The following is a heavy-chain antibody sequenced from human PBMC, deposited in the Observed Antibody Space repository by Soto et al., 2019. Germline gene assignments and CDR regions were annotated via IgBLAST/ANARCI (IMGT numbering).Heavy chain of an antibody. CDR2: ITSSGSTI. CDR1: GFTLSSYD. V-gene: IGHV3-48*03. D-gene: IGHD6-13*01. CDR3: ARDQYSSSWYADWFDP. Sequence: EVQLVESGGGLVQPGGSLRLSCAASGFTLSSYDLNWVRQAPGKGLEWVSHITSSGSTILYSDSVKGRFTISRDNAKNSLYLQMNSLRDEDTAVYYCARDQYSSSWYADWFDPWGQGTLVTVSS. J-gene: IGHJ5*02.